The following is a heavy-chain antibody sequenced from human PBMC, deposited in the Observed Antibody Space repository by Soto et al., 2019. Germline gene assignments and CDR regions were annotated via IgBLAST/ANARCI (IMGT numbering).Heavy chain of an antibody. D-gene: IGHD3-16*01. Sequence: SETLSLTCTVSGDSISSGSKYWSWIRQPPGKGLEWIGYIFSSGTTYYNPSLKSRLTMSLDASQNQFSLKLNSLTDADTAVYFCARVPSPFDYYYAMDVWGQGTTVTVSS. J-gene: IGHJ6*02. CDR2: IFSSGTT. CDR3: ARVPSPFDYYYAMDV. CDR1: GDSISSGSKY. V-gene: IGHV4-30-4*01.